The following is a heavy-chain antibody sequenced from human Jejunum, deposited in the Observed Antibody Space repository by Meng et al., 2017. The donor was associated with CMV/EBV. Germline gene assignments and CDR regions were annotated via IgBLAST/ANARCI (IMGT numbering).Heavy chain of an antibody. CDR2: INPKTGGT. CDR3: AREQVVVERAGYYYYGMDV. Sequence: GYYMHWVRQAPGQGLEWMGWINPKTGGTNYAQKFQGRVTMTRDTSLTTAYMELSRLRSDDTSVYYCAREQVVVERAGYYYYGMDVWGQGTTVTVSS. CDR1: GYY. J-gene: IGHJ6*02. V-gene: IGHV1-2*02. D-gene: IGHD2-2*01.